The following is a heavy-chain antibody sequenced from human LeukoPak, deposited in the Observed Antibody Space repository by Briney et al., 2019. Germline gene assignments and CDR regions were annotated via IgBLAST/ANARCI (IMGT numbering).Heavy chain of an antibody. J-gene: IGHJ4*02. V-gene: IGHV3-48*03. Sequence: PGGSLRLSCAASGFTFSSNELNWVRQAPGKGLEWVSYISSSGSTIHYADSVKGRFTISRDNAKNSLYLQMNSLRAEDTAIYYCYYAGYWGQGTLVTVSS. CDR2: ISSSGSTI. D-gene: IGHD3-3*01. CDR1: GFTFSSNE. CDR3: YYAGY.